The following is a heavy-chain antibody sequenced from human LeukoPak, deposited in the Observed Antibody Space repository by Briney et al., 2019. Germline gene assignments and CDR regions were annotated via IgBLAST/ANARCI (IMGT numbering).Heavy chain of an antibody. Sequence: PGGSLRLSCAASGFTFSSYGMHWVRQAPGKGLEGVAFIRYDGSNKYYADSVKGRFTISRDNSKNTLYLQMNSLRAEDTAVYYCAKDIVGATLGDSWGQGTLVTVSS. D-gene: IGHD1-26*01. CDR3: AKDIVGATLGDS. J-gene: IGHJ5*02. CDR2: IRYDGSNK. CDR1: GFTFSSYG. V-gene: IGHV3-30*02.